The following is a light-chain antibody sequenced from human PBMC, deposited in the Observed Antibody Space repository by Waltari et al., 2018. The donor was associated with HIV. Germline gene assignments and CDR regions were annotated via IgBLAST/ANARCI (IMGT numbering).Light chain of an antibody. CDR1: QSISSY. CDR2: AAS. Sequence: DIQMTQSPSSLSASVGDRVIITCRASQSISSYLNWYQQKPGKAPKLLIYAASSLQSGVPSRFSGSGSGTDFTLTISSLQPEDFATYYCQQSYISPPITFGQGTRLEIK. J-gene: IGKJ5*01. CDR3: QQSYISPPIT. V-gene: IGKV1-39*01.